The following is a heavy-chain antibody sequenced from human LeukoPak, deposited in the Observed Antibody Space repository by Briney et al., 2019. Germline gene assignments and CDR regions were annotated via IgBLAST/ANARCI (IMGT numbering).Heavy chain of an antibody. V-gene: IGHV3-53*01. CDR1: GFTVSTNY. D-gene: IGHD2/OR15-2a*01. J-gene: IGHJ4*02. CDR3: ARVEGNLWL. CDR2: LYSGGGA. Sequence: GGSLRLSCAASGFTVSTNYMSWVRQAPGKGLEWVSVLYSGGGAYYADSVKGRFTISRDNSKSTLYLQMNSLRAEDTAVYYCARVEGNLWLWGQGTLVTVSS.